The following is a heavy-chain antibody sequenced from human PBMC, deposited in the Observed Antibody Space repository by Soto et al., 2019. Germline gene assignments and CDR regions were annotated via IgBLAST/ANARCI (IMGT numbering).Heavy chain of an antibody. CDR3: TRRQFYYFGLDV. D-gene: IGHD6-19*01. CDR1: GFSFSGSA. J-gene: IGHJ6*02. V-gene: IGHV3-73*02. Sequence: QLVESGGALVQPGESLKLSCAASGFSFSGSAIQWVRQAPGEGLEWVGRIRTDANTYATAYAASVTGRFTISRDDSRNPAYLQMNSLKTEDTAVYFCTRRQFYYFGLDVWGQGTTVIVSS. CDR2: IRTDANTYAT.